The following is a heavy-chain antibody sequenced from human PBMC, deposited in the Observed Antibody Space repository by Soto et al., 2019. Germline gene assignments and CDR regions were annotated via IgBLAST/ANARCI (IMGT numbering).Heavy chain of an antibody. V-gene: IGHV4-59*08. D-gene: IGHD1-1*01. CDR1: GGSISSYY. Sequence: SETLSLTCTVSGGSISSYYWSWIRQPPGKGLEWIGYIYYSGSTNYNPSLKSRVTISVDTSKNQFSLKLSSVTAADTAVYYCTRQWVEFRLTNYWGPGTLVTVPQ. CDR3: TRQWVEFRLTNY. CDR2: IYYSGST. J-gene: IGHJ4*02.